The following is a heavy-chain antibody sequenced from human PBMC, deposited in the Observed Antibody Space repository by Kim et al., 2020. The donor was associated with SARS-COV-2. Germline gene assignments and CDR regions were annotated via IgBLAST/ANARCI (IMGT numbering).Heavy chain of an antibody. CDR2: IIPILGIA. Sequence: SVKVSCKASGGTFSSYAISWVRQAPGQGLEWMGRIIPILGIANYAQKFQGRVTITADKSTSTAYMELSSLRSEDTAVYYCARAGVYSEKPTYYYYGMDVWGQGTTVTVSS. V-gene: IGHV1-69*04. CDR3: ARAGVYSEKPTYYYYGMDV. J-gene: IGHJ6*02. CDR1: GGTFSSYA. D-gene: IGHD1-26*01.